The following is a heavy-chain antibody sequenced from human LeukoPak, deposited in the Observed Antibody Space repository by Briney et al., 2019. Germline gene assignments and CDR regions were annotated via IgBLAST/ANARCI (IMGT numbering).Heavy chain of an antibody. D-gene: IGHD3-9*01. CDR3: VMSLTGFPWYFDY. V-gene: IGHV4-59*01. CDR2: IYYSGST. J-gene: IGHJ4*02. CDR1: GDSISSYY. Sequence: PSETLSLTCTVSGDSISSYYWSWIRQPPGKELEWIAYIYYSGSTKYNPSLESRVTISVDTSKNQLSLKLSSVTAADTAVYYCVMSLTGFPWYFDYWGQGTLVTVSS.